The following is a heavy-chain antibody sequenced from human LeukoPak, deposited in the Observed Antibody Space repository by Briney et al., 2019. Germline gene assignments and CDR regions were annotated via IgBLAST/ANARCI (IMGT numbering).Heavy chain of an antibody. CDR1: GGSISSGGYS. Sequence: PSQTLSLTCAVSGGSISSGGYSWSWIRQPPGKGLEWIGYIYHSGSTYYNPSLKSRVTISVDRSKNQFSLKLSSMTAADTAVYYCARAVQSYSNFDYWGQGTLVTVSS. CDR3: ARAVQSYSNFDY. D-gene: IGHD4-4*01. J-gene: IGHJ4*02. V-gene: IGHV4-30-2*01. CDR2: IYHSGST.